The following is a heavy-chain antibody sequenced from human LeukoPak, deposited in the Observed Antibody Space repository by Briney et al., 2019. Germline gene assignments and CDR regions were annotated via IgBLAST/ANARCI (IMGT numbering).Heavy chain of an antibody. CDR3: AKDTRYYDSSGYYRLDY. J-gene: IGHJ4*02. V-gene: IGHV3-23*01. CDR1: GFIFSSYA. Sequence: PGGSLRLSCAASGFIFSSYAMSWVRQGPGRGLEWVSSLSGSGSTTYYADSVKGRFTISRDSSKNTLYLQMNSLRAEDTAVYYCAKDTRYYDSSGYYRLDYWGQGTLVTVSS. CDR2: LSGSGSTT. D-gene: IGHD3-22*01.